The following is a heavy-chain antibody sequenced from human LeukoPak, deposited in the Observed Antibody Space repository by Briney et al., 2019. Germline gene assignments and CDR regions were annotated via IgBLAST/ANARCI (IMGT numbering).Heavy chain of an antibody. CDR2: ISNDGNNK. CDR1: GFTFSHYG. J-gene: IGHJ4*02. CDR3: AKDGYCSTTSCYPNHFDS. D-gene: IGHD2-2*03. Sequence: GGSLRLSCAASGFTFSHYGMHWVRQAPGKGLEWVAFISNDGNNKYYADSVKGRFTESRDNSKNTLYLQMNSLRAEDTAVYYCAKDGYCSTTSCYPNHFDSWGQGTLVTVSS. V-gene: IGHV3-30*18.